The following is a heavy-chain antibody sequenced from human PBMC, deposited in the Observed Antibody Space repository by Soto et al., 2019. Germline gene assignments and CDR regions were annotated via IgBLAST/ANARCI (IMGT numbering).Heavy chain of an antibody. CDR3: ARELGGYSSSWIDY. Sequence: QVQLQVSGPGLVKPSQTLSLTCTVSGGSISSGGYYWSWIRQHPGKGLEWIGYIYYSGSTYYNPSLKSRVTISVDTSKNQFSLKLSSVTAADTAVYYCARELGGYSSSWIDYWGQGTLVTVSS. D-gene: IGHD6-13*01. J-gene: IGHJ4*02. V-gene: IGHV4-31*03. CDR1: GGSISSGGYY. CDR2: IYYSGST.